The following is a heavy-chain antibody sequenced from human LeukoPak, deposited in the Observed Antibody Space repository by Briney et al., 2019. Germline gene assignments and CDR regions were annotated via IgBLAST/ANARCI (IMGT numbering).Heavy chain of an antibody. V-gene: IGHV1-8*01. CDR2: MNPNSGNT. CDR1: GYTFTSYD. Sequence: VASVKVSCKASGYTFTSYDINWVRQATGQGLEWMGWMNPNSGNTGYAQKFQGRVTMTRNTSISTAYMELSSVTAADTAVYYCARDSYDFSGWFDPWGQGTLVTVSS. D-gene: IGHD3-3*01. J-gene: IGHJ5*02. CDR3: ARDSYDFSGWFDP.